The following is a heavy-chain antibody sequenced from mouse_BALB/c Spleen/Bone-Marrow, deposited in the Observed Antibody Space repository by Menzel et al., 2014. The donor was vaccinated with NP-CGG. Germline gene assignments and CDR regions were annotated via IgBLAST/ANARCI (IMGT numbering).Heavy chain of an antibody. Sequence: EVQLVESGPSLVKPSQTLSLTCSVTGDSITSGYWNWIRKFPGNKLEYMGYISYSGSTYYSPSLKSRISIARDTSKNQYYLQLNSVTTEDTATYYCARYDGYYDWYFDVWGAGTTVTVSS. CDR2: ISYSGST. V-gene: IGHV3-8*02. D-gene: IGHD2-3*01. CDR1: GDSITSGY. CDR3: ARYDGYYDWYFDV. J-gene: IGHJ1*01.